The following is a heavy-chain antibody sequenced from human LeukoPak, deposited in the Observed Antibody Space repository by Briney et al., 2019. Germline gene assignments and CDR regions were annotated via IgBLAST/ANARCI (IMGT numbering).Heavy chain of an antibody. Sequence: SETLSLTCTVSGDSNNSGSYYWSWIRQPPGKGLEWIGRIYPSGSTNYNPSLNSRVTISVDTSKNQFSLKLSSVTAADSAVYYCARGPAWQVVAYYFDYWGQGTLVTVSS. V-gene: IGHV4-61*02. D-gene: IGHD2-15*01. CDR2: IYPSGST. CDR3: ARGPAWQVVAYYFDY. J-gene: IGHJ4*02. CDR1: GDSNNSGSYY.